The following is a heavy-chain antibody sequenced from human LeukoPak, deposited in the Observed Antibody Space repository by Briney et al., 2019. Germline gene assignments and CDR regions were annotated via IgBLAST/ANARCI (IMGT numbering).Heavy chain of an antibody. V-gene: IGHV3-33*06. Sequence: GRSLRLSCAASGFTFSNYGMHWGRQTPGKGLEWVAVIWYDGGNKYYADSVKGRFTISRDNSKSTLYLQMNSLRAEDTAVYYCAKGFYMTTVTPGDYWGQGTLVTVSS. CDR1: GFTFSNYG. D-gene: IGHD4-17*01. CDR3: AKGFYMTTVTPGDY. J-gene: IGHJ4*02. CDR2: IWYDGGNK.